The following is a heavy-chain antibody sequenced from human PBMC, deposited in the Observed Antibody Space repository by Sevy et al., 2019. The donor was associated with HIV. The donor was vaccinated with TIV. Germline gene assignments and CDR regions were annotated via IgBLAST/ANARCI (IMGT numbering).Heavy chain of an antibody. CDR1: GFTFSSYA. J-gene: IGHJ4*02. CDR2: ISDSGDST. Sequence: GGSLRLSCAASGFTFSSYAMSWVRQAPGKGLEWVSAISDSGDSTYYADSVKGRFTISRDNAKNSLYLQMNSLRAEDTAVYYCARKMELLVPDYWGQGTLVTVSS. D-gene: IGHD2-21*02. V-gene: IGHV3-23*01. CDR3: ARKMELLVPDY.